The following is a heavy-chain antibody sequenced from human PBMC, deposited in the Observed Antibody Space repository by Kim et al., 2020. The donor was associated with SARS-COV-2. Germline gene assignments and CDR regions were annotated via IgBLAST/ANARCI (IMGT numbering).Heavy chain of an antibody. CDR1: GFTFSSFG. D-gene: IGHD5-12*01. V-gene: IGHV3-30*18. CDR2: ISHHGSNQ. Sequence: GGSLRLSCAASGFTFSSFGMHWVRQAPGKGLEWVAVISHHGSNQYYADSVRGRFTISRDNSKNTLYLQMNSLRAEDTALYYCAKDSSGYSGFSDYWGQGT. J-gene: IGHJ4*02. CDR3: AKDSSGYSGFSDY.